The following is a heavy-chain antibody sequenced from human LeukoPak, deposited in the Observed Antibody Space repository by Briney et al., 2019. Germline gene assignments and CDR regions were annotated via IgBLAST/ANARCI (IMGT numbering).Heavy chain of an antibody. J-gene: IGHJ4*02. CDR2: INPNSGGT. Sequence: GASVKVSCKASGYTFTGYYMHWVRQAPGQGLEWMGWINPNSGGTNYAQKFQGRVTMTRDTSISTAYMELSRLRSDDTAVYYCARSLYYDSSGSDYWGQGTLVTVSS. D-gene: IGHD3-22*01. CDR1: GYTFTGYY. V-gene: IGHV1-2*02. CDR3: ARSLYYDSSGSDY.